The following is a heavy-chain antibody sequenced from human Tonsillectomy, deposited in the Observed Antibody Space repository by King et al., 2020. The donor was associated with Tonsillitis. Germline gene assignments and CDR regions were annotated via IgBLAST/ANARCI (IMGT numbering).Heavy chain of an antibody. D-gene: IGHD4-23*01. CDR1: GGSLSSHY. V-gene: IGHV4-59*11. CDR2: IYYSGST. J-gene: IGHJ1*01. CDR3: ARAIYGGNPGYFQY. Sequence: VQLQESGPGLVKPSETLSLTCSVSGGSLSSHYWSWIRQPPGKGLEWIGYIYYSGSTNYNPSLKSRVTISVDTSKNQFSLKLSSVTAADTAVYYCARAIYGGNPGYFQYWGQGTLVTVSS.